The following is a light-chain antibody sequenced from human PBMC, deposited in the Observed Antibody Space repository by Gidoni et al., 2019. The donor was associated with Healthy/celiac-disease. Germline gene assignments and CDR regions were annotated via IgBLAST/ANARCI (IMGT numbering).Light chain of an antibody. Sequence: SYVLTQPPSVSVAPGKTARITCGGNNIGSKSVHWYQQKPGQAPVLVIYYDSDRHSGIPERFSGSNSGNTATLTISRVEAGDEADYYCQVWDSSSDNRVFGGGTKLTVL. V-gene: IGLV3-21*04. CDR3: QVWDSSSDNRV. CDR1: NIGSKS. CDR2: YDS. J-gene: IGLJ3*02.